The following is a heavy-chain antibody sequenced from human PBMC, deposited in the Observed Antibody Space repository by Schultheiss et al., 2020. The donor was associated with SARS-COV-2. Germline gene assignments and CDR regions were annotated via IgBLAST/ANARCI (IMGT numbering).Heavy chain of an antibody. CDR3: AKDEVANDGLWLVDFS. V-gene: IGHV3-7*03. J-gene: IGHJ4*02. D-gene: IGHD6-19*01. Sequence: GGSLRLSCAASGFTFPSYWMFWVRQAPGKGLEWVAKIKQDGSEKYYVDSVKGRFTISRDNSKNTLYLHMNSLRAEDTAIYYCAKDEVANDGLWLVDFSWGPGTRVTVSS. CDR2: IKQDGSEK. CDR1: GFTFPSYW.